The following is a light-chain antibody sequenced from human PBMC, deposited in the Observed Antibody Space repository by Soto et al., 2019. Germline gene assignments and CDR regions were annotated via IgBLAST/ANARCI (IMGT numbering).Light chain of an antibody. V-gene: IGKV3-15*01. J-gene: IGKJ4*01. Sequence: EIVMTQSPATLSVSPGERATLSCRASEGVSSNLAWYQQKPGQAPRLLMYGASTRASGIPARFSGSGSGTEFTLTISSLQSEDSAVYYCQQYNNWPPLTFGGGTKVEV. CDR1: EGVSSN. CDR2: GAS. CDR3: QQYNNWPPLT.